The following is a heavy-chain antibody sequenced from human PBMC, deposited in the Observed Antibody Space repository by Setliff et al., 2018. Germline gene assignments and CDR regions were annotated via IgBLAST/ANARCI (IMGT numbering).Heavy chain of an antibody. D-gene: IGHD2-2*01. CDR2: IQQDGSEK. Sequence: PGGSLRLSCAASGFTFSYYWMSWVRQAPGKGLEWVANIQQDGSEKYHVDSVMGRVTISRDNAKNTLYLQMNSLRAEDTAVYYCARARYCSSTSCYYYYYMDVWGKGTTVTVSS. V-gene: IGHV3-7*01. CDR3: ARARYCSSTSCYYYYYMDV. CDR1: GFTFSYYW. J-gene: IGHJ6*03.